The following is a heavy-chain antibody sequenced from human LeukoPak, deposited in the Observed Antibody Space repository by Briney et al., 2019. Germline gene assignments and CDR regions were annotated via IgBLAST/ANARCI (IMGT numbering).Heavy chain of an antibody. CDR2: IYYSGST. D-gene: IGHD1-14*01. V-gene: IGHV4-59*12. Sequence: SETLSLTCTVSGGSISSYYWSWIRQPPGKGLEWIGYIYYSGSTNYNPSLKSRVTISVDTSKNQFSLKLSSVTAADTAVYYCARDDGRTSPEYNWFDPWGQGTLVTVSS. CDR1: GGSISSYY. J-gene: IGHJ5*02. CDR3: ARDDGRTSPEYNWFDP.